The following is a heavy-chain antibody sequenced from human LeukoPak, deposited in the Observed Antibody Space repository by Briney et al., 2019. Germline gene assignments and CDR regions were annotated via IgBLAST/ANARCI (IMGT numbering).Heavy chain of an antibody. CDR1: GDSVSSNSAA. CDR3: ARDRLATIDY. D-gene: IGHD5-12*01. CDR2: TYYRSEWYN. J-gene: IGHJ4*02. Sequence: SQTLSLTCAISGDSVSSNSAAWNWLRQSPSRGLVWLGRTYYRSEWYNDYAVSVKSRITINTNTSKNQLSLQLNSVTPEDTAVYYCARDRLATIDYWGQGTLVTVSS. V-gene: IGHV6-1*01.